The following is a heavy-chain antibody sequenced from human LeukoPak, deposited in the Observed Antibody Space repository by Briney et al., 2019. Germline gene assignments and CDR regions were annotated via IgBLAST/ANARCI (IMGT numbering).Heavy chain of an antibody. J-gene: IGHJ5*02. CDR2: TYYRSKWYN. CDR3: ATSARVSGVRGVIRQYNWFDP. D-gene: IGHD3-10*01. Sequence: SQTLSLTCAISGDSVSSNSAAWSWIRQSPSRGLEWLGRTYYRSKWYNDYAVSVKSRITINPDTSRNQFSLQLNSVTPEDTAVYYCATSARVSGVRGVIRQYNWFDPWGQGTLVTVSS. V-gene: IGHV6-1*01. CDR1: GDSVSSNSAA.